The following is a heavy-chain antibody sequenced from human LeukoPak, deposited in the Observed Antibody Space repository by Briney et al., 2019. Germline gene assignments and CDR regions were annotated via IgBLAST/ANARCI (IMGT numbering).Heavy chain of an antibody. CDR1: GGSISSYY. J-gene: IGHJ6*02. Sequence: SETLSLTCTVSGGSISSYYWSWLRQPPGKGREWMGYIYYSGSTNYNPSLKGRVTISVDTSKNQFSLKLSSVTAADTAVYYCARDLPTVTTFPYYYGMDVWGQGTTVTVSS. CDR3: ARDLPTVTTFPYYYGMDV. V-gene: IGHV4-59*01. CDR2: IYYSGST. D-gene: IGHD4-17*01.